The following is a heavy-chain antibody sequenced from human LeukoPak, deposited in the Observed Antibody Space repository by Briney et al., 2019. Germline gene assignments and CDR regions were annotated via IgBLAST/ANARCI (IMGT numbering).Heavy chain of an antibody. CDR2: IRYSGGST. CDR3: AKHIAARLSYFDY. V-gene: IGHV3-23*01. D-gene: IGHD6-6*01. J-gene: IGHJ4*02. Sequence: GGSLRLSCAASGFTFSNYAMSWVRQAPGKGLECVSVIRYSGGSTDYADSVKGRFTISRDNSKNTLYLQMNSLRAEDTAVYYCAKHIAARLSYFDYWGQGTLVSVSS. CDR1: GFTFSNYA.